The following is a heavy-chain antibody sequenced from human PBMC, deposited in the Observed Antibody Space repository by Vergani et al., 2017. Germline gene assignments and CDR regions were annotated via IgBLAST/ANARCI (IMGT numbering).Heavy chain of an antibody. CDR1: GYTLTELF. J-gene: IGHJ6*02. V-gene: IGHV1-24*01. Sequence: QVQLVQSGAEVKKPGASVKVSCKVSGYTLTELFMHWVRQAPGKGLEWMGGFDPEDGETIYAQKFQGRVTMTEDTSTDTAYMELSSLRSEDTAVYYCARSCRSGGSCYLSSDSYYGMDVWGQGTTVTVSS. D-gene: IGHD2-15*01. CDR2: FDPEDGET. CDR3: ARSCRSGGSCYLSSDSYYGMDV.